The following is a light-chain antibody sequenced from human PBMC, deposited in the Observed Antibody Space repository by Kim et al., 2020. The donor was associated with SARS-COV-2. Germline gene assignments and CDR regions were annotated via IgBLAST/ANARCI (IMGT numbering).Light chain of an antibody. CDR3: QTWATAIEV. CDR2: LRSDGSH. CDR1: SGHSTYA. Sequence: SVKLTCTLSSGHSTYAVAWHQQQPEKGPRFLMKLRSDGSHTKGDGIPDRFSGSSSGAERYLPISSLQSEDEADYYSQTWATAIEVFGGGTQLTVL. V-gene: IGLV4-69*01. J-gene: IGLJ3*02.